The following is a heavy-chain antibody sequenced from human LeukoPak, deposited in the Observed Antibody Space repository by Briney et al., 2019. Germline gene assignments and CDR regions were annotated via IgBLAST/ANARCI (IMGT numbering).Heavy chain of an antibody. J-gene: IGHJ5*02. Sequence: GGSLRLSCAASGFTFSSYGMHWVRQAPGKGLEWVAVIWYDGSNKYYADSVKGRFTISRDNSKNTLYLQMNSLRAEDTAVYYCAKDLLKEYSSSNWFDPWGQGTLVTVSS. CDR3: AKDLLKEYSSSNWFDP. CDR2: IWYDGSNK. CDR1: GFTFSSYG. D-gene: IGHD6-6*01. V-gene: IGHV3-30*02.